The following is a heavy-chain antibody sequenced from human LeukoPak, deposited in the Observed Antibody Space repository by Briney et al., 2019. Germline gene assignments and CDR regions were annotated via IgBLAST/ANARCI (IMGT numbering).Heavy chain of an antibody. CDR2: INPNSGGT. Sequence: ASVKVSCKASGYTFTGYYMHWVRQAPGQGLEWMGWINPNSGGTNYAQKFQGRVTMTRDTSISTAYMELSRLRSDDTAVYYCARGIGYSSSWYQHWGQGTLVTVSS. D-gene: IGHD6-13*01. CDR1: GYTFTGYY. V-gene: IGHV1-2*02. CDR3: ARGIGYSSSWYQH. J-gene: IGHJ1*01.